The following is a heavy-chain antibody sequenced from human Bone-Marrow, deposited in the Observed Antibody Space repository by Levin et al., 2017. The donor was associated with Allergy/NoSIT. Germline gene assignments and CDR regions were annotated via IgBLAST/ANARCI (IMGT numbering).Heavy chain of an antibody. CDR2: ISYDGSNK. CDR1: GFTFSSYG. D-gene: IGHD3-9*01. V-gene: IGHV3-30*18. J-gene: IGHJ4*02. Sequence: PGGSLRLSCAASGFTFSSYGMHWVRQAPGKGLEWVAVISYDGSNKYYADSVKGRFTISRDNSKNTLYLQMNSLRAEDTAVYYCAKDYDILTGYYTRQLDYWGQGTLVTVSS. CDR3: AKDYDILTGYYTRQLDY.